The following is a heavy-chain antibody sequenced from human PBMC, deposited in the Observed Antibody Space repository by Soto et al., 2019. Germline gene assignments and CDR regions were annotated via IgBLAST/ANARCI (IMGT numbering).Heavy chain of an antibody. J-gene: IGHJ5*02. CDR2: IYYSGST. V-gene: IGHV4-39*01. D-gene: IGHD2-21*01. CDR1: GGSISSSSYY. Sequence: QLQLQESGPGLVKPSETLSLTCTVSGGSISSSSYYWGWIRQPPGKGLEWIGSIYYSGSTYYNPSLKSRVTISVDTSKNQFSLKLSSVTAADTAVYYCARQVVTFLVVPKSWFDPWGQGTLVTVSS. CDR3: ARQVVTFLVVPKSWFDP.